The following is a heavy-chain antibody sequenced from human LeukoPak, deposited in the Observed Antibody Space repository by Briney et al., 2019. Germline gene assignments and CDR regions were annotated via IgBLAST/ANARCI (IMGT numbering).Heavy chain of an antibody. J-gene: IGHJ4*02. Sequence: AGGSLRLSCAASGFTFDDYAMHWVRQAPGKGLEWVSGISWNSGSIGYADSVKGRFTISRDNAKNSLYLQMNSLRAEDTALYYCAKDSEWLAVGIFDYWGQGTLVTVSS. CDR1: GFTFDDYA. CDR3: AKDSEWLAVGIFDY. V-gene: IGHV3-9*01. CDR2: ISWNSGSI. D-gene: IGHD6-19*01.